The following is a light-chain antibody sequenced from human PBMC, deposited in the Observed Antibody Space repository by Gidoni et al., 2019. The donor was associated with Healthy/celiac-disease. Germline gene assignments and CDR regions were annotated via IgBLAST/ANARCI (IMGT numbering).Light chain of an antibody. Sequence: QSALTKPASVSGSPGQTITLSCTGTSSDVGGYTYVSWYQQHPGKAPKLMIYDVSNRPSGVSNRFSCSKSGNTASLTISGLQAEDEADYYCSSYTSSSTLVFGGGTKLTVL. CDR3: SSYTSSSTLV. J-gene: IGLJ2*01. CDR2: DVS. V-gene: IGLV2-14*03. CDR1: SSDVGGYTY.